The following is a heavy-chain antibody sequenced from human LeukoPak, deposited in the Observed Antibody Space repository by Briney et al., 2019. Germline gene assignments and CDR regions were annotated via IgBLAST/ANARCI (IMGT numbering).Heavy chain of an antibody. CDR3: AVLKYGGGDPDTFDV. J-gene: IGHJ3*01. CDR2: LANGGST. Sequence: SETLSLTCTVSGPSINSYYWSWFRQPPGKGLEWIGHLANGGSTKFNPSLTSGVTISLDTSRHQFSLKLSSVTAADTAVYYCAVLKYGGGDPDTFDVWGQGTMVTVSS. CDR1: GPSINSYY. V-gene: IGHV4-4*09. D-gene: IGHD2-21*02.